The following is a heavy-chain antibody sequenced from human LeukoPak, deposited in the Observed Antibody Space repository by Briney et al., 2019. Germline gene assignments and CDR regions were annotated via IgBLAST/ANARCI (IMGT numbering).Heavy chain of an antibody. V-gene: IGHV5-51*01. CDR1: GYSFTNYW. CDR2: IYPGDSDT. CDR3: ARRFQNCSGGSCYPYYFDY. J-gene: IGHJ4*02. D-gene: IGHD2-15*01. Sequence: GESLKISCKGSGYSFTNYWIGWVRQMPGKGLEWMGIIYPGDSDTRYSPSSQGQVTISADKSISTAYLRWSSLKASDTATYYCARRFQNCSGGSCYPYYFDYWGQGSLVTVAS.